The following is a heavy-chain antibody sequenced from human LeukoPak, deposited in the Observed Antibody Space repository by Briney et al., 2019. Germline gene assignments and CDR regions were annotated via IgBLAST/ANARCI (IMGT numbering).Heavy chain of an antibody. V-gene: IGHV4-31*03. CDR1: GASFNTGDYY. J-gene: IGHJ4*02. Sequence: SQTLSLTCIVSGASFNTGDYYWNWIRQHPGKGLEWIGYIYNSGSTYYNPSLKSRVTISVDTSKNHFSLRLTSVAAADSAVYYCARGAPPDSWGQGTLVTVSS. CDR3: ARGAPPDS. CDR2: IYNSGST.